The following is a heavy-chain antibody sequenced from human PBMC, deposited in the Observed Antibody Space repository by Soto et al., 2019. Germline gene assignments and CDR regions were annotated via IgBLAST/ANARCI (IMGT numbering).Heavy chain of an antibody. Sequence: SETLSLTCSVSSDSIRGLYWAWVRQPAGKGLEWIGLIYSSGETNYNPSLTGRVIMSLDTSKNQFSLQLTSVTAAATAVYYCERNRNHNPGNTWFDPWGQGTLVTVSS. CDR3: ERNRNHNPGNTWFDP. D-gene: IGHD1-1*01. CDR2: IYSSGET. V-gene: IGHV4-4*07. J-gene: IGHJ5*02. CDR1: SDSIRGLY.